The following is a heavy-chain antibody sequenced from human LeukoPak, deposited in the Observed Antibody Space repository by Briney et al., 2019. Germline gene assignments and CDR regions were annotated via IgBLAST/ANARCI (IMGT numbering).Heavy chain of an antibody. D-gene: IGHD2-2*01. CDR2: IIPIFGTV. V-gene: IGHV1-69*13. CDR3: ARDRDCSSTSCYSD. J-gene: IGHJ4*02. Sequence: GASVKVSCKASGYTFTSYGISWVRQAPGQGLEWMGGIIPIFGTVNYAQKFQGRVTITADESTSTAYMELSSLRSEDTAVYYCARDRDCSSTSCYSDWGQGTLVTVSS. CDR1: GYTFTSYG.